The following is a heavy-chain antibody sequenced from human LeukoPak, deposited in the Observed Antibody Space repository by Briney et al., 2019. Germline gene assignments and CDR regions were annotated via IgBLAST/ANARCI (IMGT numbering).Heavy chain of an antibody. CDR3: GLNYYGSGRSFDY. V-gene: IGHV4-34*01. D-gene: IGHD3-10*01. CDR1: GGSFSGYY. CDR2: INHSGST. Sequence: RTSETLSLTCAVYGGSFSGYYWSWIRQPPGKGLEWIGEINHSGSTNYNPSLKSRVTISVDTSKNQFSLKLSSVTAADTAVYYCGLNYYGSGRSFDYWGQGTLVTVSS. J-gene: IGHJ4*02.